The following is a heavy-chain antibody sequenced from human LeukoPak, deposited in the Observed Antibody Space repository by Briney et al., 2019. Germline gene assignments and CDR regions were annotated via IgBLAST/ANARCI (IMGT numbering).Heavy chain of an antibody. CDR2: IIPMFGPT. Sequence: GASVKVSCKASGYTFPTYGISWVRQAPGQGLEWMGGIIPMFGPTNYRQRFQGRVTITADESTSTAYMELNGLRSEDTAVYYCARGRFTYVYGSSPQTGVYFDSWGQGTLVTVS. V-gene: IGHV1-69*13. CDR1: GYTFPTYG. J-gene: IGHJ4*02. D-gene: IGHD3-10*01. CDR3: ARGRFTYVYGSSPQTGVYFDS.